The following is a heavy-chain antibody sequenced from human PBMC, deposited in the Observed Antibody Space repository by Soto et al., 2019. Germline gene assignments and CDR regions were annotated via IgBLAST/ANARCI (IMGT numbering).Heavy chain of an antibody. CDR2: INHSGST. D-gene: IGHD2-15*01. CDR1: GGSFSGYY. J-gene: IGHJ4*02. V-gene: IGHV4-34*01. Sequence: QVQLQQWGAGLLKPSETLSLTCAVYGGSFSGYYWSWIRQPPGKGLEWIGEINHSGSTNYNPSLKGLVTISVDTSKNQFSLKLSSVTAADTAVYYCARGRADIVVVVAATVLFDYWGQGTLVTVSS. CDR3: ARGRADIVVVVAATVLFDY.